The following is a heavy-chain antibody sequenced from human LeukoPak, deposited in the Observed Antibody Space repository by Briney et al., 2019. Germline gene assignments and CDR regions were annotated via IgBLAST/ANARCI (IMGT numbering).Heavy chain of an antibody. CDR1: GFTFSSYA. V-gene: IGHV3-23*01. CDR3: AKVYYYDSSGYSYNRYYFDY. D-gene: IGHD3-22*01. Sequence: GGSLRLSCAASGFTFSSYAMSWVRQAPGKGLEWVSAISGSGGSTYYADSVKGRFTISRDNSKNTLYLQMNSLRAEDTAVYYCAKVYYYDSSGYSYNRYYFDYWGQGTLVTASS. J-gene: IGHJ4*02. CDR2: ISGSGGST.